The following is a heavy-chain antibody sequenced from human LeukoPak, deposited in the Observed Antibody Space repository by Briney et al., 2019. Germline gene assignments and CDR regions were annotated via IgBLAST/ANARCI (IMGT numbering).Heavy chain of an antibody. CDR3: ARSTYYDSSGYYSNWFDP. Sequence: GESLKISCKGSGYSFTSYWIGWVRQMPGKGLEWMGIIYPGDSDTRYIPSFQGQVTISADKSISTAYLQWISLKASDTAMYYCARSTYYDSSGYYSNWFDPWGQGTLVTVSS. D-gene: IGHD3-22*01. J-gene: IGHJ5*02. CDR1: GYSFTSYW. CDR2: IYPGDSDT. V-gene: IGHV5-51*01.